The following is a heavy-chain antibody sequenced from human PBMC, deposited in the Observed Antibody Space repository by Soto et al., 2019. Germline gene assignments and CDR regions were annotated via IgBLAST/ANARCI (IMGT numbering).Heavy chain of an antibody. V-gene: IGHV3-23*01. CDR1: VFTFSSYA. J-gene: IGHJ3*02. D-gene: IGHD6-13*01. CDR2: ISGSGGST. CDR3: ASCIAETSDAFDI. Sequence: PGWSLRLSCSASVFTFSSYAMSWCRQAPGKGLEWVSAISGSGGSTYYADSVKGRFTISRDNSKNTLYLQMNSLRAEDTAVYYCASCIAETSDAFDIWGQGTMVTVSS.